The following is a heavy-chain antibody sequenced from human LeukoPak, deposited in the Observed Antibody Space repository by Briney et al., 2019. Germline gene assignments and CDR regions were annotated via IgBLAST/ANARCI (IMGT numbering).Heavy chain of an antibody. CDR2: ISYDGSNK. D-gene: IGHD5-24*01. J-gene: IGHJ4*02. CDR1: GFTFSSYA. V-gene: IGHV3-30-3*01. CDR3: ASDREMATTWRIWYYFDY. Sequence: GGSLRLSCAASGFTFSSYAMHWVRQAPGKGLEWVAVISYDGSNKYYADSVKGRFTISRDNSKNTLYLQMNSLRSEDTAVYYCASDREMATTWRIWYYFDYWGQGTLVTVSS.